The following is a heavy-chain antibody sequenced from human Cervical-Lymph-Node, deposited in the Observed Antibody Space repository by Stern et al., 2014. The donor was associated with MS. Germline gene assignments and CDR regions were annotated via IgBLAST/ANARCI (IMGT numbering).Heavy chain of an antibody. J-gene: IGHJ4*02. Sequence: PLVESGGGLVQPGGSLRLSCVGSGFTFRNYAMPWVRQAPGKGLEYVSAITSDGGSTYYAKFVKGRFTISRDNAKNTLYLQMGRLRGDDMAVYYCARGSRGGQGTLVTVSS. CDR1: GFTFRNYA. CDR3: ARGSR. V-gene: IGHV3-64*01. CDR2: ITSDGGST.